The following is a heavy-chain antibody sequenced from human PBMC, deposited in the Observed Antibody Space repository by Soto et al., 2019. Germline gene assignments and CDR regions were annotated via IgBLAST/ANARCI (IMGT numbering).Heavy chain of an antibody. Sequence: PGGTLRLSCSASRLPLTSYGMPWVREPPGKGLEWVAVISYDGSNKYYADSVKGRFTISRDNSKNTLYLQMNSLRPEDTALYYCVGGQYYFDYRGQGTLVTVSS. CDR2: ISYDGSNK. CDR3: VGGQYYFDY. CDR1: RLPLTSYG. D-gene: IGHD3-10*01. J-gene: IGHJ4*02. V-gene: IGHV3-30*03.